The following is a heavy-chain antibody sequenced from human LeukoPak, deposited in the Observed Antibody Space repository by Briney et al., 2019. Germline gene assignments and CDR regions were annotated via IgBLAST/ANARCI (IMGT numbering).Heavy chain of an antibody. CDR2: INPNSGGT. J-gene: IGHJ5*02. CDR1: GYTFTGYY. Sequence: ASVKVSCKASGYTFTGYYMHWVRQAPGQGLEWMGWINPNSGGTNYAQKFQGRVTMTRDTSISTAYMELSRLRSDDTAVYYCARERDGSKEFDPWGQGTLATVSS. CDR3: ARERDGSKEFDP. D-gene: IGHD4-23*01. V-gene: IGHV1-2*02.